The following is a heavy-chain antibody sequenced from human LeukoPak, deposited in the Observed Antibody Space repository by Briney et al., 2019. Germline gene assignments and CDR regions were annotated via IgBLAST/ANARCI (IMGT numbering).Heavy chain of an antibody. CDR1: GFSFSDYW. CDR3: ARGSIVGATTGY. CDR2: ISSSSSYI. J-gene: IGHJ4*02. Sequence: GGSLRLSCAASGFSFSDYWMSWVRQAPGKGLEWVSSISSSSSYIYYADSVKGRFTISRDNAKNSLYLQMNSLRAEDTAVYYCARGSIVGATTGYWGQGTLVTVSS. V-gene: IGHV3-21*01. D-gene: IGHD1-26*01.